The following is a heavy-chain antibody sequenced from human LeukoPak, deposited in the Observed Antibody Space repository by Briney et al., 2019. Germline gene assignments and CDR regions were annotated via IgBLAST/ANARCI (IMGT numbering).Heavy chain of an antibody. CDR1: GFTFSSYS. J-gene: IGHJ4*02. CDR3: AKDELRLDSSGSYFDY. CDR2: ISSSSSYI. D-gene: IGHD6-19*01. Sequence: PGGSLRLSCAASGFTFSSYSMNWVRQATGKGLEWVSSISSSSSYIYYADSVKGRFTISRDNAKNSVYLQMNSLRAEDTAVYYCAKDELRLDSSGSYFDYWGQGTLVTVSS. V-gene: IGHV3-21*01.